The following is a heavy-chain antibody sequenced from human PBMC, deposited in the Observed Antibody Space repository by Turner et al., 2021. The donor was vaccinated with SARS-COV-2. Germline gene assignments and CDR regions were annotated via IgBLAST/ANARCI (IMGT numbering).Heavy chain of an antibody. CDR3: AALAAPRDY. CDR1: GFTFSSYW. Sequence: EEYLVQSGGGLVQPGGPMRPSCAASGFTFSSYWMHWVRQVPGKGLVWVSHLDSDGTNAAYADSVKGRFTISRDNTKNTLYLQMNSLRAEDTAVYFCAALAAPRDYWGQGTQVTVSS. CDR2: LDSDGTNA. V-gene: IGHV3-74*01. J-gene: IGHJ4*02. D-gene: IGHD2-15*01.